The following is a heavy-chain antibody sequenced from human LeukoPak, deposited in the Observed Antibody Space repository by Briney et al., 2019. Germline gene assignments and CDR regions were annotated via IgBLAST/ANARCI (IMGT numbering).Heavy chain of an antibody. V-gene: IGHV7-4-1*02. J-gene: IGHJ4*02. D-gene: IGHD6-13*01. CDR2: TNTNTGNP. Sequence: ASVTVSCTASGYTFTSYAMNWVRQAPGQGLEWMGWTNTNTGNPTYAQGFTGRFVFSLDTSVSTAYLQISSLKAEDTAVYYCAFGQQLAFDYWGQGTLVTVSS. CDR3: AFGQQLAFDY. CDR1: GYTFTSYA.